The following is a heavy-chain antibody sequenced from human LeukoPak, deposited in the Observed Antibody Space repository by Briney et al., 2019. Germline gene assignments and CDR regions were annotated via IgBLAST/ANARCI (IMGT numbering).Heavy chain of an antibody. D-gene: IGHD2-2*01. CDR2: LSGSGDST. J-gene: IGHJ4*02. Sequence: PGGSLRLSCAASGFTFRSYDMSWVRQAPGKGLEWVSTLSGSGDSTYYADSVKGRFTISRDNSKNTLFLQMNSMRAEDTAVYYCAKEVWSAMYYFDFWGQGTLVTVS. CDR3: AKEVWSAMYYFDF. CDR1: GFTFRSYD. V-gene: IGHV3-23*01.